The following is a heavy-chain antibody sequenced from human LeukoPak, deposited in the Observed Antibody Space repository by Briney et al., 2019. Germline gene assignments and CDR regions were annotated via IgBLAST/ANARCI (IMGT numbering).Heavy chain of an antibody. CDR2: NSASGGYT. D-gene: IGHD3-22*01. CDR1: GFPFSSYA. CDR3: AKDRLPLSSAYYYVPFDY. V-gene: IGHV3-23*01. J-gene: IGHJ4*02. Sequence: GASLRLPCAAPGFPFSSYAMTWLRQAPGKGQEWVPGNSASGGYTHYADSVKVRHTISRDNSKNTLYLQMNSLRDEETAVYYCAKDRLPLSSAYYYVPFDYWGQGTLVTVSS.